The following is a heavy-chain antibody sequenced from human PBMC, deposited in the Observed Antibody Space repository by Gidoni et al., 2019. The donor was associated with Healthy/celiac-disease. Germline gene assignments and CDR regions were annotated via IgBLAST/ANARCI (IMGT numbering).Heavy chain of an antibody. Sequence: QVQLVQSGAEVKKPGSSVKVSCKASGGTFSSYAIRWVRPAPGQGLEWMGGIIPIFGTANYAQKFQGRVTITADESTSTAYMELSSLRAEDTAVYYCASSYADYDYVWGSYRYLDYWGQGTLVTVSS. D-gene: IGHD3-16*02. CDR1: GGTFSSYA. CDR3: ASSYADYDYVWGSYRYLDY. J-gene: IGHJ4*02. CDR2: IIPIFGTA. V-gene: IGHV1-69*01.